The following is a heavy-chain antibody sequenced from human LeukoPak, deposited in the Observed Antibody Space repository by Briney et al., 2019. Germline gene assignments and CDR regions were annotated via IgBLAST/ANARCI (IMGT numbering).Heavy chain of an antibody. CDR2: ISYSGST. V-gene: IGHV4-59*01. Sequence: SETLSLTCTVSGGSISSYYWSWIRQPPGKGLEWIGYISYSGSTDYNPSLKSRVTISLDTSKNQFSLRLSSVTAADTAVYYCARDLADHWGQGTLVTVSS. CDR3: ARDLADH. J-gene: IGHJ4*02. CDR1: GGSISSYY.